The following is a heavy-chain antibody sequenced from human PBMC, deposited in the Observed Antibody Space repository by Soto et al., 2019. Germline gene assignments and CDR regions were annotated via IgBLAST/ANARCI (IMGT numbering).Heavy chain of an antibody. CDR2: IRVGGGDT. CDR1: GFTFSSSA. Sequence: EVRLLESGGGLAQPGGSLRLSCAASGFTFSSSAMNWVRQAPGKGLEWVSSIRVGGGDTFYADSVRGRFTVSREISRNTLYLQRNSLRAEDTAIYYCAKCSVGTVRSSGWCNWFDPWGQGTLVTVSS. J-gene: IGHJ5*02. CDR3: AKCSVGTVRSSGWCNWFDP. V-gene: IGHV3-23*01. D-gene: IGHD6-19*01.